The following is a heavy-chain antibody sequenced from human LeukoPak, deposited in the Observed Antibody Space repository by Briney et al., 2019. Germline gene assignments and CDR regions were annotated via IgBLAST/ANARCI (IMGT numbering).Heavy chain of an antibody. Sequence: SETLSLTCTVSGGSISSYYWSWIRQPPGKGLEWIGYIYYSGSTNYNPSLKSRVTISVDTSKNQFSLKLSSVTAADTAVYYCARDRGARHFSPQGWFDPWGQGTLVTVSS. D-gene: IGHD3-9*01. J-gene: IGHJ5*02. CDR3: ARDRGARHFSPQGWFDP. V-gene: IGHV4-59*01. CDR1: GGSISSYY. CDR2: IYYSGST.